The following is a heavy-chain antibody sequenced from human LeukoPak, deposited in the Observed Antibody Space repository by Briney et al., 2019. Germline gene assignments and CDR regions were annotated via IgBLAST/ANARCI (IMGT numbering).Heavy chain of an antibody. CDR2: INPNSGGT. D-gene: IGHD5-24*01. CDR1: GYTFTGYY. CDR3: ARGPRWLQFEGFDY. V-gene: IGHV1-2*02. Sequence: ASVKVSCKASGYTFTGYYMHWVRQAPGQGLEWMGWINPNSGGTNYAQKFQGRFTMTRDTSISTAYMELSRLRSDDTAVYYCARGPRWLQFEGFDYWGQGTLVTVSS. J-gene: IGHJ4*02.